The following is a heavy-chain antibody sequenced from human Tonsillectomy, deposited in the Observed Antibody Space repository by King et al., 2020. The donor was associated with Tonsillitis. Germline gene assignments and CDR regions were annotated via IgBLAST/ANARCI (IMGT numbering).Heavy chain of an antibody. CDR3: ARPSEEYCGGDCYSSWFDP. D-gene: IGHD2-21*02. CDR1: GYTFTSYG. CDR2: ISAYTGNT. J-gene: IGHJ5*02. Sequence: VQLVESGAEVKKPGASVKVSCKASGYTFTSYGISWVRQATGQGLEWMGWISAYTGNTNYAQQFQGRVIMTTDTSTNTAYMELRSLRSDDTAVYYCARPSEEYCGGDCYSSWFDPWGQGTLVTVSS. V-gene: IGHV1-18*04.